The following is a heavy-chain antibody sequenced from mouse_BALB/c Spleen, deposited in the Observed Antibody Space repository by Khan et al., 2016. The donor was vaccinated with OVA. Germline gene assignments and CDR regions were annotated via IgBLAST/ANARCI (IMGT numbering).Heavy chain of an antibody. D-gene: IGHD2-3*01. J-gene: IGHJ2*01. CDR1: GFTFSGFG. V-gene: IGHV5-17*02. CDR2: IGSDSSDI. Sequence: EVELVESGGGLVQPGGSRKLSCAASGFTFSGFGMHWVRQAPEKGLEWVAFIGSDSSDIYYADTVKGRFIISRDNPKKTLFLQMTSLRSEFTAMYFCARAGYCYFDYWGQGTTLTVSS. CDR3: ARAGYCYFDY.